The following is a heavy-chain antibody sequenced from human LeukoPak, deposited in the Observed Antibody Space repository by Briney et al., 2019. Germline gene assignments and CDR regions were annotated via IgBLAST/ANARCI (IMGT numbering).Heavy chain of an antibody. Sequence: SETLSLTCTVSGGSINSSSYYWGWIRQPPGKGLEWIGSIYYSGSTYYNPSLKSRVTISVDTSKNQFSLKLSSVAAADTAVYYCARERSYYDILTGHIQDAFDIWGQGTMVTVSS. D-gene: IGHD3-9*01. V-gene: IGHV4-39*07. CDR3: ARERSYYDILTGHIQDAFDI. J-gene: IGHJ3*02. CDR1: GGSINSSSYY. CDR2: IYYSGST.